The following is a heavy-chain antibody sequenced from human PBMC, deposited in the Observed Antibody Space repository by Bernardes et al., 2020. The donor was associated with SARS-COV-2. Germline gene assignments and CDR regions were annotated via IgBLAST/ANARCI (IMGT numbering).Heavy chain of an antibody. V-gene: IGHV3-23*01. J-gene: IGHJ6*02. CDR1: GFTFSSYA. CDR2: ISCSGGST. Sequence: GGSLRLSCAASGFTFSSYAMSWVRQAPGKGLEWVSAISCSGGSTYYADSVKGRFTISRDNSKNTLYLQMNSLRAEDTAVYYCAKVNYDFWSGYYDHYYGMDVWGQGTTVTVSS. D-gene: IGHD3-3*01. CDR3: AKVNYDFWSGYYDHYYGMDV.